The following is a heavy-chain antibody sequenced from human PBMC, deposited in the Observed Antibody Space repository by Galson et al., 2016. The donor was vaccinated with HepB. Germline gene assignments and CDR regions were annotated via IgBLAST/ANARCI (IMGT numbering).Heavy chain of an antibody. J-gene: IGHJ4*02. CDR1: GFTFSSYA. Sequence: SLRLSCAAFGFTFSSYAMNWVRQAPGKGLEWVSTITVSGGSTYYADSVKGRFTISRDNSKNTRDLQMNSLRAEDTAVYYCAKPPRTGIYSWGQGTRVTVSS. CDR3: AKPPRTGIYS. CDR2: ITVSGGST. V-gene: IGHV3-23*01. D-gene: IGHD3-10*01.